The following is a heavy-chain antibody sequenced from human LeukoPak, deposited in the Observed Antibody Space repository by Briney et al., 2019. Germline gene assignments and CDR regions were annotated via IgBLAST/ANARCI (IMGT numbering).Heavy chain of an antibody. CDR1: GYSISSGYY. Sequence: SETLSLTCTVSGYSISSGYYWGWIRQPPGKGLEWIGSIYHSGSTYYNPSLKSRVTISVDTSKNQFSLKLSSVTAADTAVYYCARDRGIVGATEGYWGQGTLVTVSS. CDR3: ARDRGIVGATEGY. D-gene: IGHD1-26*01. CDR2: IYHSGST. J-gene: IGHJ4*02. V-gene: IGHV4-38-2*02.